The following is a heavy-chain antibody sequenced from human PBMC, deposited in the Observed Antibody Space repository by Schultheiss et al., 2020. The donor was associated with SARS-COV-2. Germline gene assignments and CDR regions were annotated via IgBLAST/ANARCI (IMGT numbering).Heavy chain of an antibody. D-gene: IGHD3-22*01. CDR3: AKGLDDSSGSNWFDP. V-gene: IGHV3-30*02. CDR1: GFTFSSYG. CDR2: IWYDGSNK. Sequence: GGSLRLSCAASGFTFSSYGMHWVRQAPGKGLEWVAVIWYDGSNKYYADSVKGRFTISRDNSKNTLYLQMDSLRAEDTAVYYCAKGLDDSSGSNWFDPWGQGTLVTVSS. J-gene: IGHJ5*02.